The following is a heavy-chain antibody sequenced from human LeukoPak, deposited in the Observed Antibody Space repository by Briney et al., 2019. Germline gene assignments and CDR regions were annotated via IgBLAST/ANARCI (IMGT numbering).Heavy chain of an antibody. Sequence: SETLSLTCTVSGGSISSGNYYWSWIRKPAGKGLEWIGRIHTSGSTNYNPSLKSRVTISVDTSKNQFSLKLSSVTAADTAVYYCAREGDYYDTSGTLDYWGQGTLVTVSS. D-gene: IGHD3-22*01. V-gene: IGHV4-61*02. J-gene: IGHJ4*02. CDR3: AREGDYYDTSGTLDY. CDR2: IHTSGST. CDR1: GGSISSGNYY.